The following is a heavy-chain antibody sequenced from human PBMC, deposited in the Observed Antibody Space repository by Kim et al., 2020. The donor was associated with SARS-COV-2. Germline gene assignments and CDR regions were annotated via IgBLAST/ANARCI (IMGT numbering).Heavy chain of an antibody. J-gene: IGHJ5*02. CDR1: DGSFGRSY. Sequence: SETLSLTCSLSDGSFGRSYWNWLRQSPDKGLEWIGYIYYTGTTRYNPSLEGRVTMSVDTSKNKFSLIMKSMTAADSAVYFCARATYCSTWHGFDPWGQG. CDR3: ARATYCSTWHGFDP. CDR2: IYYTGTT. V-gene: IGHV4-59*01. D-gene: IGHD2-2*01.